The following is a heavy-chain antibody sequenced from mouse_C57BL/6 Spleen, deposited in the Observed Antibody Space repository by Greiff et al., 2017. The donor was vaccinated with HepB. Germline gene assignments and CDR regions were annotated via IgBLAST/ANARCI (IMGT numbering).Heavy chain of an antibody. CDR3: TREAKDYAMDY. J-gene: IGHJ4*01. Sequence: EVQGVESGEGLVKPGGSLKLSCAASGFTFSSYAMSWVRQTPEKRLEWVAYISSGGDYIYYADTVKGRFTISRDNARNTLYLQMSSLKSEDTAMYYCTREAKDYAMDYWGQGTSVTVSS. D-gene: IGHD1-3*01. V-gene: IGHV5-9-1*02. CDR1: GFTFSSYA. CDR2: ISSGGDYI.